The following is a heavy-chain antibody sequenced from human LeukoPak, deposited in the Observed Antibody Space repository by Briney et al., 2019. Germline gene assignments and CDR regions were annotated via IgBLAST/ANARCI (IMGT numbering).Heavy chain of an antibody. V-gene: IGHV3-33*06. CDR1: GFTFSSYG. D-gene: IGHD3-22*01. Sequence: GGSLRLSCAASGFTFSSYGMHWVRQVPGKGLEWVAVIWYDGSNKYYADSVKGRFTISRDNSKNTLYLQMNSLRAEDTAVYYCAKGEKSYYYDSSGYPYYWGQGTLVTVSS. CDR3: AKGEKSYYYDSSGYPYY. CDR2: IWYDGSNK. J-gene: IGHJ4*02.